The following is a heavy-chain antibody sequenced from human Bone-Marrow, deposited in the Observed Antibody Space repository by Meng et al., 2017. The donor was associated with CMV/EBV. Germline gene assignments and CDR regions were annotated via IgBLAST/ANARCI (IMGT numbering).Heavy chain of an antibody. D-gene: IGHD4-17*01. Sequence: GESLKISCAASGFTFSDYYMSWIRQAPGKGLEWVSYISSSGSTIYYADSVKGRFTISRDNAKNSLYLQMNSLRAEDTAVYYCARDLRGHYGYYRFDYWGQGTLVTVSS. V-gene: IGHV3-11*01. J-gene: IGHJ4*02. CDR1: GFTFSDYY. CDR2: ISSSGSTI. CDR3: ARDLRGHYGYYRFDY.